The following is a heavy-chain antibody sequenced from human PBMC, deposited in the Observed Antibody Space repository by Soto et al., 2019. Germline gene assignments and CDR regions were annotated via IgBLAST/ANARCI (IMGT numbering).Heavy chain of an antibody. CDR1: GFTFSSYA. D-gene: IGHD6-13*01. CDR3: AKEGIAEDYYGMDV. J-gene: IGHJ6*02. V-gene: IGHV3-23*01. Sequence: HPGGSLRLSCAASGFTFSSYAMSWVRQAPGKGLEWVSAISGSGGSTYYADSVKGRFTISRDNSKNTLYLQMNSLRAEDTAVYYCAKEGIAEDYYGMDVWGQGTTVTVSS. CDR2: ISGSGGST.